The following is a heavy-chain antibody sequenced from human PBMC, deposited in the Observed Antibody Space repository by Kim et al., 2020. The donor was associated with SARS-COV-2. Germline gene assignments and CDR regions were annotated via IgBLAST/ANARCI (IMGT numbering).Heavy chain of an antibody. D-gene: IGHD6-19*01. J-gene: IGHJ4*02. CDR2: IKQDGSEK. Sequence: GGSLRLSCAASGFTFSSYWMSWVRQAPGKGLEWVANIKQDGSEKYYVDSVKGRFTISRDNAKNSLYLQMNSLRAEDTAVYYCARGGIAVAVTFDYWGQGTLVTVSS. CDR3: ARGGIAVAVTFDY. CDR1: GFTFSSYW. V-gene: IGHV3-7*03.